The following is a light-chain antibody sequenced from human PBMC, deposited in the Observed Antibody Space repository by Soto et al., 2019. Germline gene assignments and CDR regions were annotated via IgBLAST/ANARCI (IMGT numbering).Light chain of an antibody. CDR1: QSISTS. CDR2: AAS. CDR3: QQSYSILPIT. J-gene: IGKJ4*01. V-gene: IGKV1-39*01. Sequence: DIQMTQSPSSLSASVGDRVTITCRASQSISTSLNWYQQKPGKAPKFLIYAASSLQSGVPSRFSGSGSGTDFTLTISSLQPEDFATYYCQQSYSILPITFGGGTRVDIK.